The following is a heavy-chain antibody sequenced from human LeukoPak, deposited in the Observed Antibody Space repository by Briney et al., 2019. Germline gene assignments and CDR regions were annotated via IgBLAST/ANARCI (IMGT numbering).Heavy chain of an antibody. V-gene: IGHV4-39*01. CDR3: ARRSGYYFDY. CDR2: IYYSGST. Sequence: SETLSLTCTVSGGSISSSSYYWGWIRQPPGKGLEWIGSIYYSGSTYYNPSLKSRVTISVDTSKNQFSLKLSSVTAADTAVYYCARRSGYYFDYWGQGTLVTVSP. J-gene: IGHJ4*02. CDR1: GGSISSSSYY. D-gene: IGHD5-12*01.